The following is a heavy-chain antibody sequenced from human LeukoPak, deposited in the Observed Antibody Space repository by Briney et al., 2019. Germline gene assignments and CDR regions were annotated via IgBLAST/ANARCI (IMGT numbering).Heavy chain of an antibody. J-gene: IGHJ5*02. CDR1: GFTFSRYA. Sequence: GGSLRLSCAASGFTFSRYAMSWVRQAPGKGLEWVSAISAGGGGTYYADSVKGRFTISRDKSKNTLYLQMNSLGAEDTAVYYCAKAGAAAVISDWFDLWGQGTLVTVSS. CDR2: ISAGGGGT. V-gene: IGHV3-23*01. D-gene: IGHD6-13*01. CDR3: AKAGAAAVISDWFDL.